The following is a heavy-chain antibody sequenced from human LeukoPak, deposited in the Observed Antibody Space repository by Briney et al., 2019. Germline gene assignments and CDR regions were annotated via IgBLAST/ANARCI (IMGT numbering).Heavy chain of an antibody. J-gene: IGHJ4*02. Sequence: PGGSLRLSCAASGFTFSSHDMHWVRQAAGKGLEWVSAIGTADDAYYAGSVGGRFTISREDAWNSVYLQLNNLRVGDTAVYYCARDRPGAQGFDYWGQGTLVTVSS. V-gene: IGHV3-13*01. CDR2: IGTADDA. CDR1: GFTFSSHD. CDR3: ARDRPGAQGFDY. D-gene: IGHD4/OR15-4a*01.